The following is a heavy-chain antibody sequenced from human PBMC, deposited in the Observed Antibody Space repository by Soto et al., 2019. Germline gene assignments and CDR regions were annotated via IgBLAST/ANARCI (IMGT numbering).Heavy chain of an antibody. J-gene: IGHJ4*02. CDR1: GFTFSNYV. CDR2: ISGSGRDT. V-gene: IGHV3-23*01. D-gene: IGHD3-10*01. Sequence: PGGSLRLSCAASGFTFSNYVMTWVRQRPGKGLEWVSTISGSGRDTYYAESVKGRSTSSRDSSKNTMYLQINTLRAEDTAIYYCAKDADYHGSGSFLDYWGQGTLVTVSS. CDR3: AKDADYHGSGSFLDY.